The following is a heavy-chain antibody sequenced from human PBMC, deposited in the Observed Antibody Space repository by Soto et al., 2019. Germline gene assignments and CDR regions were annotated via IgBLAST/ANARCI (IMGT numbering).Heavy chain of an antibody. CDR3: ARGTGAGYDFWSGSTPPDY. CDR1: GCTCSSYD. J-gene: IGHJ4*02. Sequence: PGGSLRPSCGAAGCTCSSYDMHWVRQATRKGLEWVSAIGTAGDTYYPGSVKGRFTISRENAKNSLYLQMNSLRAGDTAVYYCARGTGAGYDFWSGSTPPDYWGQGTLVTVSS. CDR2: IGTAGDT. D-gene: IGHD3-3*01. V-gene: IGHV3-13*01.